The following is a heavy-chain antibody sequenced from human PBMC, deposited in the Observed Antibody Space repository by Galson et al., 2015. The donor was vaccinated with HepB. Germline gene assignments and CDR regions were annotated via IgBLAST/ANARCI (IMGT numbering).Heavy chain of an antibody. CDR1: GFTFSDSF. CDR2: ISSGSGYT. D-gene: IGHD2-8*01. J-gene: IGHJ5*02. V-gene: IGHV3-11*06. Sequence: SLRLSCAASGFTFSDSFMSWIRQAPVRGLEWVSNISSGSGYTNYADSVKGRFTISRDDAKKSLYLQMNSLRAEDTAVYYCAREGVSWFDPWGQGTLVTVSS. CDR3: AREGVSWFDP.